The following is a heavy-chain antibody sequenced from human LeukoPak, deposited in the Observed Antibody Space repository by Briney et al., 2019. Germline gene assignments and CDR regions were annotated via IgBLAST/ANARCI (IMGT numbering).Heavy chain of an antibody. CDR2: IRYDGSNK. V-gene: IGHV3-30*02. CDR3: AKSRTDSSGWKDY. J-gene: IGHJ4*02. D-gene: IGHD6-19*01. CDR1: GFTFSSYG. Sequence: AGGSLRLSCAASGFTFSSYGMHWVRQAPGKGLEWVAFIRYDGSNKYYADSVKGRFTISRDNSKNTLYLQMNSLRAEDTAVYYCAKSRTDSSGWKDYWGQGTLVTVSS.